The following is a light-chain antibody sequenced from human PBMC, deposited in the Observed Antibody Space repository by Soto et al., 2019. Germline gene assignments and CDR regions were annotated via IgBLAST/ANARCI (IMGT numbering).Light chain of an antibody. J-gene: IGKJ1*01. CDR1: QNIIKS. V-gene: IGKV1-39*01. CDR3: QQSFSKPWT. CDR2: TAS. Sequence: DIQMTQSPSSLSASVGDKITITCRASQNIIKSLNWYQQKPGQAPKLLINTASGLQSEVPSRFGGSGSGTDFTLTISSLQPEDFATYFCQQSFSKPWTFGQGTKVDI.